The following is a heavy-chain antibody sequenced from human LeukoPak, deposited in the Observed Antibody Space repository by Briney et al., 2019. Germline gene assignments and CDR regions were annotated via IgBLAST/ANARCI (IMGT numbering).Heavy chain of an antibody. J-gene: IGHJ5*02. Sequence: SAKVSCKASGGTFSSYTISWVRQAPGQGLEWMGRIIPILGIANYAQKFQGRVTITADKSTSTAYMELSSLRSEDTAAYYCAIVVPAGGFDPWGQGTLVTVSS. CDR1: GGTFSSYT. V-gene: IGHV1-69*02. D-gene: IGHD2-2*01. CDR2: IIPILGIA. CDR3: AIVVPAGGFDP.